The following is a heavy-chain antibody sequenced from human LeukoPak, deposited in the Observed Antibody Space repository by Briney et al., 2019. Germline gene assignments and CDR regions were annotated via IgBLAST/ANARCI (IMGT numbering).Heavy chain of an antibody. CDR1: GYTFTSYG. J-gene: IGHJ4*02. Sequence: ASVKVSCKASGYTFTSYGISWVRQAPGQGLEWMGWISAYNGNTSYAQKLQGRVTMTTDTSTSTAYMELRSLRSDDTAVYYCARGCSSTSCPGYFDYWGQGTLVTVSS. D-gene: IGHD2-2*01. CDR3: ARGCSSTSCPGYFDY. CDR2: ISAYNGNT. V-gene: IGHV1-18*01.